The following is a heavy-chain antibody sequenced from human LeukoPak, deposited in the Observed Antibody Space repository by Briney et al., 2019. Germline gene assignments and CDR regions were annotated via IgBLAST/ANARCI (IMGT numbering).Heavy chain of an antibody. CDR3: ARDCSSTSCHNAFDI. Sequence: SVKVSCKASGGTFSSNAISWVRQASGQGLEWMGGIIPIFGTANYAQKFQGRVTITADESTSTAYMELSSLRSEDTAVYYCARDCSSTSCHNAFDIWGQGTMVTVSS. V-gene: IGHV1-69*13. D-gene: IGHD2-2*02. CDR2: IIPIFGTA. CDR1: GGTFSSNA. J-gene: IGHJ3*02.